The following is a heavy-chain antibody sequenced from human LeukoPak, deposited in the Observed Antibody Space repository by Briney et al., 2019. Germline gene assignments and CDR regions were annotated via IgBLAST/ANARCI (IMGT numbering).Heavy chain of an antibody. V-gene: IGHV1-2*02. D-gene: IGHD3-3*01. CDR1: GYTFSDYY. J-gene: IGHJ3*02. Sequence: ASVKVSCKASGYTFSDYYMHWVRQAPAQGLEWMAWISPDSVEKKYAQKFQGRVTMTRDTSISTAYMELSRLTSDDTAVCYCARKRGVGVDTNAFDIWGQGTMVTVSS. CDR3: ARKRGVGVDTNAFDI. CDR2: ISPDSVEK.